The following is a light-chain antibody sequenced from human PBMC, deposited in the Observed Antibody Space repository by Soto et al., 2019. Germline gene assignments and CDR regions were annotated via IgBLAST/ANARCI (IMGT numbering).Light chain of an antibody. Sequence: EIVMTQSPATLSLSPGEIATLSFSASQSLSTYLAWYQQKPGQAPRLLIYGASSRATGIPGRFSGSGSETEFTLTISSLQSEDFAIYYCQQYHNWPPITFGQGTKVDIK. CDR2: GAS. V-gene: IGKV3-15*01. J-gene: IGKJ1*01. CDR3: QQYHNWPPIT. CDR1: QSLSTY.